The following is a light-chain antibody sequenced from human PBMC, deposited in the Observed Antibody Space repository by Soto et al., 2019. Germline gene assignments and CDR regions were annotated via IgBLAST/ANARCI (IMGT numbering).Light chain of an antibody. Sequence: QSALTQPASVSGSPGQSITISCTGTSSDVGGYNYVSWYQQHPGKAPKLMIYDVSNRPSGVSNRFSGSKSGNTASLTIPGLQAEDEADYYCSSYTSSSPWVFGGGTQLTVL. V-gene: IGLV2-14*01. J-gene: IGLJ2*01. CDR1: SSDVGGYNY. CDR3: SSYTSSSPWV. CDR2: DVS.